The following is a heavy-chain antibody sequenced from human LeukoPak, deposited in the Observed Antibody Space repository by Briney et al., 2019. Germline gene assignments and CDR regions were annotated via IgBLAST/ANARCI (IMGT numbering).Heavy chain of an antibody. CDR2: IWYDGSNK. CDR1: ALTFCSDG. CDR3: ARGYGDKEYYNGMDV. J-gene: IGHJ6*02. V-gene: IGHV3-33*01. Sequence: GRSLRLSCAASALTFCSDGMHWVRQAPGKGLEWVAVIWYDGSNKYYADSVKGRFTISRDNSKNTLYLQMNSLRAEDTAVYYCARGYGDKEYYNGMDVWGQGTTVTVSS. D-gene: IGHD4-17*01.